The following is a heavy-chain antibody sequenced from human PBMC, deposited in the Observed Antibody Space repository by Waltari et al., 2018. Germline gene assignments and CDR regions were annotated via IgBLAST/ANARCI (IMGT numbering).Heavy chain of an antibody. CDR1: GFTFSSYG. CDR3: ARGPPSSYDSSGYRAEGDY. Sequence: LRLSCTASGFTFSSYGMHWVRQAPGKGLEWVAVIWYDGSNKYYADSVKGRFTISRDNSKNTLYLQMNSLRAEDTAVYYCARGPPSSYDSSGYRAEGDYWGQGTLVTVSS. J-gene: IGHJ4*02. D-gene: IGHD3-22*01. V-gene: IGHV3-33*01. CDR2: IWYDGSNK.